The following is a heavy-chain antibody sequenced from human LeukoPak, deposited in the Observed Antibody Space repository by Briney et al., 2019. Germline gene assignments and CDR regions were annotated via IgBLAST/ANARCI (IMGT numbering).Heavy chain of an antibody. CDR2: ISGSGGST. V-gene: IGHV3-23*01. Sequence: GGSLRLSCAASGFTFSNYGMSWVRQAPGKGLEWVSAISGSGGSTYYADSVKGRFTISRDNSKNTPYLQMNSLRAEDTAVYYCAKDDERFDYWGQGTLVTVSS. CDR3: AKDDERFDY. D-gene: IGHD5-24*01. CDR1: GFTFSNYG. J-gene: IGHJ4*02.